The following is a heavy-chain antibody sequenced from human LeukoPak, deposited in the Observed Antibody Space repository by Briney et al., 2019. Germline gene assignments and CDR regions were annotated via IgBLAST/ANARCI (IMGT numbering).Heavy chain of an antibody. V-gene: IGHV1-46*01. Sequence: ASVKVSCKASGYSFTNYYMHWVRQAPGQGLEWMGIINPGGGGTNYAQKFQDRVTMTRDTSTSTLYMELSSLRSDDTAVYYCARVGPRDYWGQGTLVTVSS. CDR1: GYSFTNYY. CDR2: INPGGGGT. CDR3: ARVGPRDY. J-gene: IGHJ4*02.